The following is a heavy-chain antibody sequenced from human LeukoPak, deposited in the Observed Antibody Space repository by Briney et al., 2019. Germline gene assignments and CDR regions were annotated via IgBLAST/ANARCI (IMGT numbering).Heavy chain of an antibody. CDR1: GFTFSSYA. Sequence: GGSLRLSCAASGFTFSSYAMSWVRQAPGKGLEWVSAISGSGGSTYHADSVKGRFTISRDNSKNTLYLQMNSLRAEDTAVYYCAKDALDCSSTSCYAPMDYWGQGTLVTVSS. J-gene: IGHJ4*02. D-gene: IGHD2-2*01. CDR2: ISGSGGST. V-gene: IGHV3-23*01. CDR3: AKDALDCSSTSCYAPMDY.